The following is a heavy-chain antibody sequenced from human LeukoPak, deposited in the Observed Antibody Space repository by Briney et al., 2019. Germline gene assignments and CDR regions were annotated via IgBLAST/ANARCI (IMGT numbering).Heavy chain of an antibody. V-gene: IGHV3-53*01. J-gene: IGHJ4*02. CDR3: ARSGDSSGYYYVGDYFDY. CDR1: GFTFGDYG. Sequence: PGGSLRLSCTASGFTFGDYGMSWVRQTPGKGLEWVSVIYSGGSTYYADSVKGRFTISRDNSKNTLYLQMNSLRAEDTAVYYCARSGDSSGYYYVGDYFDYWGQGTLVTVSS. D-gene: IGHD3-22*01. CDR2: IYSGGST.